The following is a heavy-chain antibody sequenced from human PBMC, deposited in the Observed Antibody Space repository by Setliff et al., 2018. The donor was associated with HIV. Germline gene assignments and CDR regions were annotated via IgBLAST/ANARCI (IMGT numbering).Heavy chain of an antibody. Sequence: SVKVSCKTSGGTFSDFPIVWVRQAPGQGLEWMGGIIPIFGTSDFPQKFKGRVTITADDSASTAYMELTNLRFDDTAVYFCARESSVGKWFDPWGQGTLVTVSS. CDR1: GGTFSDFP. V-gene: IGHV1-69*13. CDR2: IIPIFGTS. D-gene: IGHD1-26*01. J-gene: IGHJ5*02. CDR3: ARESSVGKWFDP.